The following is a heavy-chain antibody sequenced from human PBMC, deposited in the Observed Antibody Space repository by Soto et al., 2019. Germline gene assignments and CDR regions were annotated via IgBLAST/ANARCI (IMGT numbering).Heavy chain of an antibody. CDR3: ARDSDYGDYY. D-gene: IGHD4-17*01. J-gene: IGHJ4*02. Sequence: PEWSLRLSCASSVFTFISYWMHWVRQAPGKGLVWVSRINSDGSSTNYADSVKGRFTISRDNAKKTVYLQMKSLRAEDTAVYYCARDSDYGDYYWGQGTLVTVSS. V-gene: IGHV3-74*01. CDR2: INSDGSST. CDR1: VFTFISYW.